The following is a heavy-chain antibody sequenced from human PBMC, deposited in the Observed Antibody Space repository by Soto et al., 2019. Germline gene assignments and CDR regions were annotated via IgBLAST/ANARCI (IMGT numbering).Heavy chain of an antibody. D-gene: IGHD3-10*01. CDR1: GFPFSSTD. V-gene: IGHV3-23*01. CDR3: AKNSGWFHT. Sequence: GGSLRLSCAASGFPFSSTDMTWVRQAPGKGLEWVSTIDGSGGTTYYADTVKGRFTISRDNSINTVFLQMNSLRADDTALYFCAKNSGWFHTWGQGALVTVSS. J-gene: IGHJ5*02. CDR2: IDGSGGTT.